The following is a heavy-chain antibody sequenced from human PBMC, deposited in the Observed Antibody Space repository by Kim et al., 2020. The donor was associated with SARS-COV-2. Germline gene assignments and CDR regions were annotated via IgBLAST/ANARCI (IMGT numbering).Heavy chain of an antibody. D-gene: IGHD1-1*01. V-gene: IGHV4-39*07. CDR3: ARGGTGTDY. Sequence: SETLSLTCTVSGGSISSSSYYWGWIRQPPGKGLEWIGSIYYSGSTYYNPSLKSRVTISVDTSKNQFSLKLSSVTAADTAVYYCARGGTGTDYWGQGTLVTVSS. CDR1: GGSISSSSYY. J-gene: IGHJ4*02. CDR2: IYYSGST.